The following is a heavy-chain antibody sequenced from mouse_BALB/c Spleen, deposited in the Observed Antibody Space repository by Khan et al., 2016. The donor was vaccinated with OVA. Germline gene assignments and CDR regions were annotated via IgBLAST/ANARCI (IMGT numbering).Heavy chain of an antibody. Sequence: EVELVESGGDLVKPGGSLKLSCAASGFRFSSYSMSWVRQTPDKRQEWVATISSGGDYTYYPDIVKGRFTISRDTAKNTLYLQLSSLKSEDTAMYYCASHLTGAFAYWGQGTLVTVSS. CDR3: ASHLTGAFAY. J-gene: IGHJ3*01. V-gene: IGHV5-6*01. D-gene: IGHD4-1*01. CDR2: ISSGGDYT. CDR1: GFRFSSYS.